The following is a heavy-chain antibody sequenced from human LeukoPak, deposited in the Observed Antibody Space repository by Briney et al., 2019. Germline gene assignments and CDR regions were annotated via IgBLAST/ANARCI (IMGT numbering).Heavy chain of an antibody. CDR1: GGSISSSDYY. CDR3: ARHIGFCSSTTCQARFDP. CDR2: IFHSATSYYSGTS. V-gene: IGHV4-39*01. Sequence: SETLSLTCTVSGGSISSSDYYWGWLRQPPGKGLEWIGTIFHSATSYYSGTSYFNASLKSRVTISVDTPKNQFSLKMKSVTAADTAVYYCARHIGFCSSTTCQARFDPWGQGTLVTVSS. D-gene: IGHD2-2*01. J-gene: IGHJ5*02.